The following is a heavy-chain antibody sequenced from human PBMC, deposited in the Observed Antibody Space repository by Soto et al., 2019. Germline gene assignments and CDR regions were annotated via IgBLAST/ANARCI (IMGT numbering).Heavy chain of an antibody. CDR3: ARDLSRFDFWSGYPHYYYYYGMDV. J-gene: IGHJ6*02. CDR2: ISYDGSNK. Sequence: LRLSCAASGFTFSSYAMHWVRQAPGKGLEWVAVISYDGSNKYYADSVKGRFTISRDNSKNTLYLQMNSLRAEDTAVYYCARDLSRFDFWSGYPHYYYYYGMDVWGQGTTVTVSS. CDR1: GFTFSSYA. D-gene: IGHD3-3*01. V-gene: IGHV3-30-3*01.